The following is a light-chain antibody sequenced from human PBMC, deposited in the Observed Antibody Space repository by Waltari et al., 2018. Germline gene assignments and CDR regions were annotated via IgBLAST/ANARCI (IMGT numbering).Light chain of an antibody. CDR1: QSVSRY. CDR2: DAA. Sequence: EIVLTQSPATLSLSPGERATLSCRASQSVSRYLAWYQQKPGQAPRLPIYDAATRATGIPAGVSGSGSGTDFTLTISGLEPEDFAVYYCQRRGHWPPGATFGPGTRVDIK. CDR3: QRRGHWPPGAT. J-gene: IGKJ3*01. V-gene: IGKV3-11*01.